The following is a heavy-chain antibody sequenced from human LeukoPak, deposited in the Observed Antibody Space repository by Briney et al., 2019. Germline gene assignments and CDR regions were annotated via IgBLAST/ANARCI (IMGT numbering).Heavy chain of an antibody. J-gene: IGHJ4*02. CDR1: EFSVGSNY. Sequence: GGSLRLSCAASEFSVGSNYMTWVRQAPGKGLEWVSLIYSGGSTYYADSVKGRFTISRDNSKNTLYVQMKSLRAEDTAVYYCAKDFVVVPGNVNYFDYWGQGTLVTVSS. CDR2: IYSGGST. D-gene: IGHD2-21*02. V-gene: IGHV3-66*01. CDR3: AKDFVVVPGNVNYFDY.